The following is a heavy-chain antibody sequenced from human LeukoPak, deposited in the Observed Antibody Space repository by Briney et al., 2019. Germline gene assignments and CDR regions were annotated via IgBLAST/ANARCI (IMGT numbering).Heavy chain of an antibody. CDR2: ITSSSSIL. CDR1: GFTFSDYS. V-gene: IGHV3-48*04. Sequence: GSSLRLSCAGSGFTFSDYSMTWVRQAPGKGLEWISYITSSSSILQYVDAVEGRVTISRNNAKNSLYLQIKSLRADDTAMYHCASDRGVWGQGNLVSVS. CDR3: ASDRGV. J-gene: IGHJ4*02.